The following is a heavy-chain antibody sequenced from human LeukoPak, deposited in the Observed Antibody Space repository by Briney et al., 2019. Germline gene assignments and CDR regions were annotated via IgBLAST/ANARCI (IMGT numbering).Heavy chain of an antibody. CDR1: GFTFSSYW. CDR2: VKQDGSEK. J-gene: IGHJ4*02. Sequence: GGSLRLSCAASGFTFSSYWMTWVRQAPGKGLEWVANVKQDGSEKYYVDSVKGRFTISRDNAKNSLYLQMNSLRVEDTAVYYCALARSLDYWGQGILATVSS. CDR3: ALARSLDY. V-gene: IGHV3-7*03.